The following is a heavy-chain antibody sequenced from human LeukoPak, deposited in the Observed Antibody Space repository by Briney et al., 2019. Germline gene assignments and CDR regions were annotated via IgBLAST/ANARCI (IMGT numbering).Heavy chain of an antibody. Sequence: PSQTLSLTCTVSGGSTNTGGYFWSWIRQPPGKGLEWIGYVFRTGRTSNPSLDSRVTISLDRSRNQFSLRLTSVTAADSAMYYCATEGQCGFTTCPGLQFWGQGILVSVSS. CDR3: ATEGQCGFTTCPGLQF. CDR2: VFRTGRT. V-gene: IGHV4-30-2*01. D-gene: IGHD2-2*01. J-gene: IGHJ4*02. CDR1: GGSTNTGGYF.